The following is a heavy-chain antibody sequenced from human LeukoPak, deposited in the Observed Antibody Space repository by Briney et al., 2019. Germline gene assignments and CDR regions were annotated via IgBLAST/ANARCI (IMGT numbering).Heavy chain of an antibody. CDR3: ARLGSVGYYNYQYMDI. D-gene: IGHD3-10*01. V-gene: IGHV4-34*01. Sequence: PSETLSLTCAVYGGSFSGYYWSWIRQPPGKGLEWIGEINDIGNTNYDPSLRSQVTISVDTSKNQFSLSLTSATAADTAVYFCARLGSVGYYNYQYMDIWGNGTTVTVSS. J-gene: IGHJ6*03. CDR2: INDIGNT. CDR1: GGSFSGYY.